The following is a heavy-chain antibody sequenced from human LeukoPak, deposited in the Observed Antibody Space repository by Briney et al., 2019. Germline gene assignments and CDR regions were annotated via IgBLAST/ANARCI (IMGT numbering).Heavy chain of an antibody. J-gene: IGHJ5*02. D-gene: IGHD6-19*01. Sequence: SETLSLTCAVYGGSFSGYYWSWIRQPPGKGLEWIGEINHSGSTNYNPSLKSRVTISVDTSKNQFSLKLSSVTAADTAVYYRARRRQWLVRGWFDPWGQGTLVTVSS. V-gene: IGHV4-34*01. CDR3: ARRRQWLVRGWFDP. CDR1: GGSFSGYY. CDR2: INHSGST.